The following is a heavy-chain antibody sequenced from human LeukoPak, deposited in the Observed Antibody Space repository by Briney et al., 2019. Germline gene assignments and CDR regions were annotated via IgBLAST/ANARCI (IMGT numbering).Heavy chain of an antibody. CDR2: ISGSGGST. CDR3: AKAAVGPAARESWFDP. CDR1: GFTFSSYA. D-gene: IGHD2-2*01. V-gene: IGHV3-23*01. Sequence: PGGSLRLSCAASGFTFSSYAMSWVRQAPGKGLEWVSAISGSGGSTYYADSVKGRFTISRDNSKNTLYLQMNSLRAEDTAVYYCAKAAVGPAARESWFDPWGQGTLVTVSS. J-gene: IGHJ5*02.